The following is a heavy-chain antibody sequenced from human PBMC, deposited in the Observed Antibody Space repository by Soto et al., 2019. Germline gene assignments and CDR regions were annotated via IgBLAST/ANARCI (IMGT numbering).Heavy chain of an antibody. CDR3: AKDTPNLRNYGNDY. Sequence: RRLSCAASGFTFSSYAMSWVRQAPGKGLEWVSAISGSGGSTYYADSVKGRFTISRDNSKNTLYLQMNSLRAEDTAVYYCAKDTPNLRNYGNDYWGQGTLVTVSS. CDR1: GFTFSSYA. D-gene: IGHD1-7*01. CDR2: ISGSGGST. V-gene: IGHV3-23*01. J-gene: IGHJ4*02.